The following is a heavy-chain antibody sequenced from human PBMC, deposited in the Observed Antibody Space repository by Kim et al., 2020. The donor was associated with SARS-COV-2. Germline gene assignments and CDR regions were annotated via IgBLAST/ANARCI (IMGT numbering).Heavy chain of an antibody. Sequence: GGSLRLSCAASGFTFSNYWMHWVRQAPGKGLVWVSHINSDGSGTTYADSVKGRFTVSRDNAKNTLYLQMNNLRAEDTAMYYCASRIYTSFDAWGQGTLVTVSS. V-gene: IGHV3-74*01. CDR2: INSDGSGT. J-gene: IGHJ5*02. CDR3: ASRIYTSFDA. CDR1: GFTFSNYW.